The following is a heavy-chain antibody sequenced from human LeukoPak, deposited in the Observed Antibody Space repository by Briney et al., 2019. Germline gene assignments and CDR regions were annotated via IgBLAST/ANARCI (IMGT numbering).Heavy chain of an antibody. CDR2: MNPNSGIT. CDR3: ARFCHYDFWSGWSLYPREYGMDV. J-gene: IGHJ6*02. D-gene: IGHD3-3*01. Sequence: ASVKVSCKASGYTFTSYDINWVRQATGQGLEWMGWMNPNSGITGYAQKFQGRVTMTRNTSISTAYMELSSLRSEDTAVYYCARFCHYDFWSGWSLYPREYGMDVWGQGTTVTVSS. V-gene: IGHV1-8*01. CDR1: GYTFTSYD.